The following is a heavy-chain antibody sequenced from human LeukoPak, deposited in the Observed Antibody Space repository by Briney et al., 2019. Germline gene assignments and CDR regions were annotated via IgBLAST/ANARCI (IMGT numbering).Heavy chain of an antibody. J-gene: IGHJ2*01. D-gene: IGHD1-26*01. Sequence: PSETLSLTCTVSGGSISSYYWSWIRQPPGKGLEWIGYIFYSGSTNYSPSLKSRVTISVDTSKNQFSLKLSSVTAADTAVYYCARGRIVGATVYWYFDLWGRGTLVTVSS. CDR1: GGSISSYY. CDR2: IFYSGST. CDR3: ARGRIVGATVYWYFDL. V-gene: IGHV4-59*01.